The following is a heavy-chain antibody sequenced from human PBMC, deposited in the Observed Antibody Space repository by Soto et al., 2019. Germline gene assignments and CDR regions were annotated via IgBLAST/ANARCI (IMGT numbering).Heavy chain of an antibody. J-gene: IGHJ4*02. Sequence: ASVKVSCKASGYTFTSYGISWVRQAPGQGLEWMGWISAYNGNTNYAQKLQGRVTMTTDTSTSTAYMELRSLRSDDTAVYYCAVGNDYDCDVFEYPVFRFSDYWGQGTQVTVSS. CDR1: GYTFTSYG. D-gene: IGHD4-17*01. V-gene: IGHV1-18*01. CDR2: ISAYNGNT. CDR3: AVGNDYDCDVFEYPVFRFSDY.